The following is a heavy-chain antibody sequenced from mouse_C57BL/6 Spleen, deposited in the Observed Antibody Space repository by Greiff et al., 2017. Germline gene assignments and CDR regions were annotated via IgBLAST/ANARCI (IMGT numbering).Heavy chain of an antibody. D-gene: IGHD1-1*02. CDR2: ISDGGRYT. J-gene: IGHJ3*01. Sequence: EVKLVESGGGLVKPGGSLKLSCAASGFTFSSYAMSWVRQTPDKRLEWVATISDGGRYTYYPDNVKGRFTISRDNAKNNLYLQMSHLKSEDTAMYYCAREWGYGFAYWGQGTLVTVSA. CDR3: AREWGYGFAY. CDR1: GFTFSSYA. V-gene: IGHV5-4*01.